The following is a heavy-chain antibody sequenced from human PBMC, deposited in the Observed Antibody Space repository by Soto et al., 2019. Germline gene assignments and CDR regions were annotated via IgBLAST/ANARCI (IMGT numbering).Heavy chain of an antibody. CDR1: GFIFSDNW. J-gene: IGHJ4*02. CDR3: VQSYGLPPG. CDR2: INADGTNT. V-gene: IGHV3-74*01. D-gene: IGHD4-17*01. Sequence: GGSLRLSCIASGFIFSDNWMHWVRQAPGKGLVWISRINADGTNTAYADSVKGRFTISRDNATNTLYLEMNSLRAEDTAVYYCVQSYGLPPGWGPGALVTVSS.